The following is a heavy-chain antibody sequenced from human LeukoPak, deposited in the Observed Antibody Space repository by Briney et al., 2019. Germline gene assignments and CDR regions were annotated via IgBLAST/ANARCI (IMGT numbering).Heavy chain of an antibody. CDR3: AKVGSTSPWYYYYMDV. CDR2: IRYDGSNK. Sequence: GGSLRLSCAASGFTFSSYGMHWVRQAPGKGLEWVAFIRYDGSNKYYADSVKGRFTISRDNSKNTLYLQMNSLRAEGTAVYYCAKVGSTSPWYYYYMDVWGKGTTVTVSS. V-gene: IGHV3-30*02. CDR1: GFTFSSYG. D-gene: IGHD2-2*01. J-gene: IGHJ6*03.